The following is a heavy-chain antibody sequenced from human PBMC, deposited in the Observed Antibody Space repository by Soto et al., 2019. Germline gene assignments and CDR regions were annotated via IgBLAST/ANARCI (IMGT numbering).Heavy chain of an antibody. J-gene: IGHJ5*02. Sequence: ASVKVSCKASGYTFTSYGISWVRQAPGQGLEWMGWISAYNGNTNYAQKLQGRVTMTTDTSTSTAYMELRSLRSDDTAVYYCARDLAVAGLNTGISPWGQGTLVTVSS. CDR1: GYTFTSYG. D-gene: IGHD6-19*01. CDR2: ISAYNGNT. V-gene: IGHV1-18*01. CDR3: ARDLAVAGLNTGISP.